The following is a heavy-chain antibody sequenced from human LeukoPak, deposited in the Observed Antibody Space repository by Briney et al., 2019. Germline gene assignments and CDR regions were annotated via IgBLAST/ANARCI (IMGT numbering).Heavy chain of an antibody. Sequence: PSETLSLTCTVSGGSISNYYWSWIRQPAGKGLEWIGRIYTSGSINYNPSLKSRVTMSVDTSKNQFSLTLSSVTAADTAVYYCAKDQDFYDSSGYPDYWGQGTLVTVSS. V-gene: IGHV4-4*07. CDR3: AKDQDFYDSSGYPDY. J-gene: IGHJ4*02. CDR2: IYTSGSI. D-gene: IGHD3-22*01. CDR1: GGSISNYY.